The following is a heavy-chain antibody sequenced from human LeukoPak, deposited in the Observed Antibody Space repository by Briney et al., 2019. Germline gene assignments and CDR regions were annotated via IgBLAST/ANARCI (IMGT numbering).Heavy chain of an antibody. CDR2: INYSGNT. D-gene: IGHD2-15*01. J-gene: IGHJ4*02. CDR3: ARTGMVRAADY. CDR1: GGSISTSDYN. V-gene: IGHV4-39*01. Sequence: SETLSLTCTVSGGSISTSDYNWGCIRQPPGKGLEWIGSINYSGNTYYNPSLKSRVTISVDTSKNQFSLKLSSVTAADTAVYYCARTGMVRAADYWGQGTLVTVSS.